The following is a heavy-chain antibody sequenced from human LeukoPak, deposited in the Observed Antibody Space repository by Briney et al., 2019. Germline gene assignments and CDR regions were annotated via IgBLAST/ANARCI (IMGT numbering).Heavy chain of an antibody. CDR1: GYTFTGYY. D-gene: IGHD3-10*01. J-gene: IGHJ5*02. CDR2: INPNSGGT. V-gene: IGHV1-2*06. CDR3: ARLWFGESDNWFDP. Sequence: ASVKVSCKASGYTFTGYYMHWVRQAPGQGPEWMGRINPNSGGTNYAQKFQGRVTMTRDTSISTAYMELSRLRSDDTAVYYCARLWFGESDNWFDPWGQGTLVTVSS.